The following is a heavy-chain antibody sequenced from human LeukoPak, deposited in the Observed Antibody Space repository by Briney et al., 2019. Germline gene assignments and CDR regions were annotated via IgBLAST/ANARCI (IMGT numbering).Heavy chain of an antibody. CDR2: LFPEDSDT. Sequence: GESLKISCRGSGYTFSGHWLAWVRQMPGKGLEGTVILFPEDSDTTYSPSFQGQITMSADKSISTAYLQWSSLKASDTAMYYCARQNRYCRSTSCYGDLDYWGQGSLVTVSS. J-gene: IGHJ4*02. CDR1: GYTFSGHW. CDR3: ARQNRYCRSTSCYGDLDY. V-gene: IGHV5-51*01. D-gene: IGHD2-2*01.